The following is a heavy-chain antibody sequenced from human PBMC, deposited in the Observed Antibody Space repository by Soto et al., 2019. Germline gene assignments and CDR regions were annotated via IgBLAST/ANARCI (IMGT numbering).Heavy chain of an antibody. Sequence: SETLSLTCTVSGGFISSYYWSWIRQSPGMGLELIGYIHHTGSTNYSPSLKSRVTMSLDTSRNQFSLKLYSVTTADTAVYYCARSIDSSGFYFSNCWGQGTLVTVSS. CDR3: ARSIDSSGFYFSNC. V-gene: IGHV4-59*01. CDR2: IHHTGST. J-gene: IGHJ4*02. D-gene: IGHD3-22*01. CDR1: GGFISSYY.